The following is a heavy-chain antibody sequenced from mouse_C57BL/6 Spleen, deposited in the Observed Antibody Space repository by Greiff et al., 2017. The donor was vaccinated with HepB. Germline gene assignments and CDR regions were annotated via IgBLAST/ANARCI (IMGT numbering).Heavy chain of an antibody. CDR1: GYTFTDYY. CDR2: INPYNGGT. D-gene: IGHD2-1*01. CDR3: ARNGNYGVYYFDY. Sequence: EVKLQESGPVLVKPGASVKMSCKASGYTFTDYYMNWVKQSHGKSLEWIGVINPYNGGTSYNQKFKGKATLTVDKSSSTAYMELNSLTSEDSAVYYCARNGNYGVYYFDYWGQGTTLTVSS. J-gene: IGHJ2*01. V-gene: IGHV1-19*01.